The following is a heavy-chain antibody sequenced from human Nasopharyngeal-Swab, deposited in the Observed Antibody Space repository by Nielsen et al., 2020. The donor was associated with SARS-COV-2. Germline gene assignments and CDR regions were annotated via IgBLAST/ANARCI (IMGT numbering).Heavy chain of an antibody. D-gene: IGHD3-22*01. CDR1: GFTFSSYD. V-gene: IGHV3-23*01. Sequence: GESLKISCAASGFTFSSYDMSWVRQAPGKGLEWVSAISGSGGSTYYADSVKGRFTISRDNSKNTLYLQMNSLRAEDTAVYYCAKEAYDSSGWSDYWGQGTLVTVSS. CDR2: ISGSGGST. J-gene: IGHJ4*02. CDR3: AKEAYDSSGWSDY.